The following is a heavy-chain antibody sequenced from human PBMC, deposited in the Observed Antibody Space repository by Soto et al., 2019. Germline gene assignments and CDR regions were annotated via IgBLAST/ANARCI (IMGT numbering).Heavy chain of an antibody. CDR2: VIYTGRA. CDR1: GGSLGSYF. CDR3: ARDGDERMTTDHYYYNGMDV. Sequence: SGPLSPTCTVSGGSLGSYFCSWVRPPPGKGLDWIGYVIYTGRANYNASLKRRVSISLDTSNYQFSMKLSPVTAADTAVYYCARDGDERMTTDHYYYNGMDVWGPGTTVTVSS. D-gene: IGHD4-4*01. J-gene: IGHJ6*02. V-gene: IGHV4-59*01.